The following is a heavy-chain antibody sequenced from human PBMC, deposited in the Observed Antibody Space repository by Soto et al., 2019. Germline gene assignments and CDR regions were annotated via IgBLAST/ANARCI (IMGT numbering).Heavy chain of an antibody. CDR2: ISYDGSNK. D-gene: IGHD3-22*01. CDR3: AGKYYDSSGYY. Sequence: QVQLVESGGGVVQPGRSLRLSCAASGFTFSSYAMHWVRQAPGKGLEWVAVISYDGSNKYYADSVKGRFTISRDTSKNTLYLQMNSRRAEDTAVYYCAGKYYDSSGYYWGQGTLVTVSS. CDR1: GFTFSSYA. V-gene: IGHV3-30-3*01. J-gene: IGHJ4*02.